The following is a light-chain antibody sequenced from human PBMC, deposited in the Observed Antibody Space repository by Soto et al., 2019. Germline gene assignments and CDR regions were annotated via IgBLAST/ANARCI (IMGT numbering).Light chain of an antibody. V-gene: IGLV2-14*01. J-gene: IGLJ2*01. CDR1: SSDIGNYDF. CDR3: SSYTTSTSFIL. Sequence: QSALTQPASVSRSPGQSFTISCTGTSSDIGNYDFVSWYQQIPGTAPKAMIYEVSSRPSGVSNRFSGSKSGNTASLTISGLQAEDEAYYYCSSYTTSTSFILFGGGTQLTVL. CDR2: EVS.